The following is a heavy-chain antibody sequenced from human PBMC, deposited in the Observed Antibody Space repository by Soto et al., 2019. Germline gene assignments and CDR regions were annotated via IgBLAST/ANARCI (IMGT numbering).Heavy chain of an antibody. D-gene: IGHD3-3*01. CDR2: ISAYNGNT. V-gene: IGHV1-18*01. CDR1: GYTFTSYG. J-gene: IGHJ4*02. CDR3: ARDLRSYSTYDFWSGYYGSSYYFDY. Sequence: ASVKVSFKASGYTFTSYGISWVRQAPGQGLEWMGWISAYNGNTNYAQKLQGRVTMTTDTSTSTAYMELRSLRSDNTAVYYCARDLRSYSTYDFWSGYYGSSYYFDYWGQGTLVTVSS.